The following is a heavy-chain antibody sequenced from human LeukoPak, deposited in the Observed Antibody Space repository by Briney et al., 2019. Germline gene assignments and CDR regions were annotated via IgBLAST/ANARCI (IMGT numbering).Heavy chain of an antibody. J-gene: IGHJ4*02. Sequence: GGSLRLSCAASGFTFSSYSMNWVRQAPGKGLEWVSSISSSSSYIYYADSVKGRFTISRDSAKNSLYLQMNSLRAEDTAVYYCARDWSVAIYYGSGSYSYFDYWGQGTLVTVSS. CDR2: ISSSSSYI. CDR3: ARDWSVAIYYGSGSYSYFDY. CDR1: GFTFSSYS. V-gene: IGHV3-21*01. D-gene: IGHD3-10*01.